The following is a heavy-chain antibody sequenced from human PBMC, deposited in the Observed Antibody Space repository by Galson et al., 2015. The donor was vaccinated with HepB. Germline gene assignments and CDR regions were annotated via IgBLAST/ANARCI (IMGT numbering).Heavy chain of an antibody. CDR3: ARSLRYGSEGIMVYNWFDP. J-gene: IGHJ5*02. Sequence: SVKVSCKASGGTFSSYAISWVRQAPGQGLEWMGGIIPIFGTANYAQKFQGRVTITADESTSTAYMELSSLRSEDTAVYYCARSLRYGSEGIMVYNWFDPWGQGTLVTVSS. D-gene: IGHD5/OR15-5a*01. CDR2: IIPIFGTA. V-gene: IGHV1-69*13. CDR1: GGTFSSYA.